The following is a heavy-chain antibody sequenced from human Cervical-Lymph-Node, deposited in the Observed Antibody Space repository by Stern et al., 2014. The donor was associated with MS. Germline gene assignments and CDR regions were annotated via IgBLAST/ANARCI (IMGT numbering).Heavy chain of an antibody. CDR1: GGTFSSYA. J-gene: IGHJ6*02. CDR3: ARAAMVIHYYYYGMDV. Sequence: VQLVESVAEVKKPGSSVKVSCKASGGTFSSYAISWVRQAPGQGLEWVGGIIPIFGTANYAQKFQGRVTITADESTSTAYMELSSLRSEDTAVYYCARAAMVIHYYYYGMDVWGQGTTVTVSS. CDR2: IIPIFGTA. D-gene: IGHD5-18*01. V-gene: IGHV1-69*01.